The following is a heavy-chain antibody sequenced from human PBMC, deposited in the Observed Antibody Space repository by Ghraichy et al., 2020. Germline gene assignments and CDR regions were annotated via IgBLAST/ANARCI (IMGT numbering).Heavy chain of an antibody. CDR3: ARPGGRTNWFDP. V-gene: IGHV4-34*01. D-gene: IGHD2-15*01. CDR1: GGSFSGYY. J-gene: IGHJ5*02. Sequence: SETLSLTCAVYGGSFSGYYWSWIRQPPGKGLEWIGEINHSGSTNYNPSLKSRVTISVDTSKNQFSLKLSSVTAADTAVYYCARPGGRTNWFDPWGQGTLVTVSS. CDR2: INHSGST.